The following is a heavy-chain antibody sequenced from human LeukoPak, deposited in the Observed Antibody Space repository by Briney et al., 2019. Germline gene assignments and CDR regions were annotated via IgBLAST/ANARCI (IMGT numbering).Heavy chain of an antibody. CDR3: ARRISAD. Sequence: PSETLSLTCTVSGASMSSYSWSWIRQPPGKGLEWIGRIFTSGNTNYNPSLNGRVTMSVDTSKSQFSLNLSSVTAADTAVYYCARRISADWSQGTLVTVSS. CDR1: GASMSSYS. CDR2: IFTSGNT. V-gene: IGHV4-4*07. J-gene: IGHJ4*02. D-gene: IGHD2/OR15-2a*01.